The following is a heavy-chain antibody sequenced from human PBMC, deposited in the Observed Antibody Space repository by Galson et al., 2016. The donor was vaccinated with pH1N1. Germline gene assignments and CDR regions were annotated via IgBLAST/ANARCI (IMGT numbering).Heavy chain of an antibody. CDR2: IYPGDSDT. V-gene: IGHV5-51*01. Sequence: QSGAEVKKPGESLKISCKGSGYSFTSYWIAWVRQMPGKGLEWMGIIYPGDSDTRYSPSFQRQVTIQADKSINTAYLQWSSLKASDTAMYYCARIGSDDPIYYYYMDVWGKGTTVTVSS. CDR3: ARIGSDDPIYYYYMDV. CDR1: GYSFTSYW. D-gene: IGHD2-21*01. J-gene: IGHJ6*03.